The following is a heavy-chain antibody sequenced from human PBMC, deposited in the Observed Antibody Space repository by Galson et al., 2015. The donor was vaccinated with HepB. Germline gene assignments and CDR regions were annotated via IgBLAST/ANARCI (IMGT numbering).Heavy chain of an antibody. V-gene: IGHV3-9*01. CDR2: ISWNGGSL. D-gene: IGHD2-8*02. J-gene: IGHJ6*02. CDR3: AKDIMTGGAVMADFYYGMDV. Sequence: SLRLSCAASGFKFGDYAMHWVRQFPGKGLEWVSAISWNGGSLGYADSVKGRFTISRDNARNSLYLQMNSLRTEDTALYYCAKDIMTGGAVMADFYYGMDVWGQGTTVTVSS. CDR1: GFKFGDYA.